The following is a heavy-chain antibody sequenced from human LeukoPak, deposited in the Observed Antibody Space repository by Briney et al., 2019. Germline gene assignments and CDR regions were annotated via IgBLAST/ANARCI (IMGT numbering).Heavy chain of an antibody. V-gene: IGHV4-59*01. CDR2: IYYSGST. CDR1: GGSISSYY. D-gene: IGHD3-10*01. Sequence: SETLSLTCTVSGGSISSYYWSWIRQPPGKGLEWIGYIYYSGSTNYNPSHKSRVTISVDTSKNQFSLKLSSVTAADTAVYYCASGYGSSGRFDYWGQGTLVTVSS. J-gene: IGHJ4*02. CDR3: ASGYGSSGRFDY.